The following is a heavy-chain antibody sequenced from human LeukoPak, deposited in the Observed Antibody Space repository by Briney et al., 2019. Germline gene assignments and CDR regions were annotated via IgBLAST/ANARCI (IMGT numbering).Heavy chain of an antibody. CDR2: IYYSGST. CDR1: GGSISSYY. J-gene: IGHJ5*02. CDR3: ARHPSGNSNFWFDP. D-gene: IGHD1-26*01. V-gene: IGHV4-59*08. Sequence: RASETLSLTCTVSGGSISSYYWSWIRQPPGKGLEWIGYIYYSGSTNYNPSLKSRVTISVDTSKNQFSLKLSSVTAADTAVYYCARHPSGNSNFWFDPWGQGTLVTVSS.